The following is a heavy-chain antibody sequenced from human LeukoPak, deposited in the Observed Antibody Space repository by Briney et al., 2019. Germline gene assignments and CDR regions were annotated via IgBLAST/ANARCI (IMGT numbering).Heavy chain of an antibody. V-gene: IGHV3-11*04. CDR3: ARRAMGGTSFDY. J-gene: IGHJ4*02. D-gene: IGHD1-26*01. CDR1: GFTFSDYY. CDR2: ISSSSNTI. Sequence: PGGSLRLSCAASGFTFSDYYMTWVRQAPGKGLEWVSYISSSSNTIYYRDSVKGRPTVSRDNANKSLYLQMNNLRVEDTAVYYCARRAMGGTSFDYWGQGTLVTVSS.